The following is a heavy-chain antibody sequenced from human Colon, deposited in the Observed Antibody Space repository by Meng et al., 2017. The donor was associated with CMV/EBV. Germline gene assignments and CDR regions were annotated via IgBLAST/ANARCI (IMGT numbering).Heavy chain of an antibody. Sequence: GSLRLSCVVSGFSASTNYMSWVRQAPGKGLEWVSGIYSGDSRQYADSVKGRFAISRDNSENSLYLHMNSLRANDTAVYYCARRGTGGRSFDYWGQGTLVTVSS. J-gene: IGHJ4*02. CDR2: IYSGDSR. CDR1: GFSASTNY. V-gene: IGHV3-53*01. CDR3: ARRGTGGRSFDY. D-gene: IGHD3-16*01.